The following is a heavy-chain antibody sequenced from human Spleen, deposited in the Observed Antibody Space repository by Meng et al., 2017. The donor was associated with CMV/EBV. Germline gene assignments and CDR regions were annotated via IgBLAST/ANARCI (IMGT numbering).Heavy chain of an antibody. CDR2: INPNSGDT. V-gene: IGHV1-2*02. CDR3: ARDNNWGPDY. Sequence: ASVKVSCKASGYTFTGYYMHWLRQAPGQGLEWMGWINPNSGDTNYAQNFQGRVTMTRDTSINTGYMELTRLTSDDTAVYYCARDNNWGPDYWGQGTLVTVSS. D-gene: IGHD7-27*01. CDR1: GYTFTGYY. J-gene: IGHJ4*02.